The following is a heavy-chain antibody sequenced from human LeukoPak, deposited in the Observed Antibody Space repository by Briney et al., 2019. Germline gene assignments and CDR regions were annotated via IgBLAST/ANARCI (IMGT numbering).Heavy chain of an antibody. D-gene: IGHD3-10*01. CDR3: ARRKISYAFDI. CDR2: INHSGST. CDR1: GGSSSGYY. Sequence: SETLSLTCAVYGGSSSGYYWSWIRQPPGKGLEWIGEINHSGSTNYNPSLKSRVTISVDTSKNQFSLKLSSVTAADTAVYYYARRKISYAFDIWGQGTMVTVSS. V-gene: IGHV4-34*01. J-gene: IGHJ3*02.